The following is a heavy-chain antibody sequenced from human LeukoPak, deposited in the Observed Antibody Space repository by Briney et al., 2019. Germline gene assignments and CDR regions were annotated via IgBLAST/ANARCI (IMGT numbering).Heavy chain of an antibody. J-gene: IGHJ6*02. Sequence: VASVKVSCKASGYTFTNFDINWVRQATGQGLEWMGWMNPNSGNTGNVQKFQGSVTMTRNTSISTAYMELSSLTSEDTAVYYCARGQYDYRTGNYDFWSGYGYYYYAMDVWGQGTTVTVSS. D-gene: IGHD3-3*01. CDR1: GYTFTNFD. CDR2: MNPNSGNT. CDR3: ARGQYDYRTGNYDFWSGYGYYYYAMDV. V-gene: IGHV1-8*01.